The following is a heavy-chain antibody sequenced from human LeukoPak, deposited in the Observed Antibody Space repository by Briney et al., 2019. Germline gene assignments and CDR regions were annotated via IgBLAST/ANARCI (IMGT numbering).Heavy chain of an antibody. Sequence: PSETLSLTCTISGYSISSGYYWGWIRQPPGKGLEWIGNIYHSGSSYHNPSLKSRVTISVDTSKNQFSLKLSSVTAADTAVYYCARVRGRVVIDYWGQGTLVTVSS. V-gene: IGHV4-38-2*02. CDR1: GYSISSGYY. D-gene: IGHD2-2*01. J-gene: IGHJ4*02. CDR2: IYHSGSS. CDR3: ARVRGRVVIDY.